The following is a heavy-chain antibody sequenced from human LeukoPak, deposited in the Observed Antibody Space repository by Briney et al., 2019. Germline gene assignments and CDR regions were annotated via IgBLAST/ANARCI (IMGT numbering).Heavy chain of an antibody. CDR1: GFTFSGSA. D-gene: IGHD4-17*01. CDR2: IRSKANSYAT. CDR3: TVATTVTSS. J-gene: IGHJ5*02. V-gene: IGHV3-73*01. Sequence: GGSLRLSCAASGFTFSGSAMHWVRQASGKGLEWVGRIRSKANSYATAYAASVKGRFTISRDDPKNTAYLQMNSLKTEDTAVYYCTVATTVTSSWGQGTPVTVSS.